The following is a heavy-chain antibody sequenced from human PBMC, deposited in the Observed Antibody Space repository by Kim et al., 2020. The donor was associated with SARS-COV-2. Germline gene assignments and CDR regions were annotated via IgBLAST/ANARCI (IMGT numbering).Heavy chain of an antibody. J-gene: IGHJ4*02. D-gene: IGHD3-10*01. CDR3: ARDLNYGSGSAMGY. V-gene: IGHV3-30*01. Sequence: ADSVKGRFTISRDNSKNTLYLQMNSLRAEDTAVYYCARDLNYGSGSAMGYWGQGTLVTVSS.